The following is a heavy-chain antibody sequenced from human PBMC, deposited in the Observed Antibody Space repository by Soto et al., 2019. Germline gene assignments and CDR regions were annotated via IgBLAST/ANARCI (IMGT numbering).Heavy chain of an antibody. CDR1: GGTFSSYA. Sequence: SVKVSCKASGGTFSSYAITWVRQAPGQGLEWMGGIIPIFGTANYAQKFQARVTITADESTSTAYMELSSLRSEDTAVYYYDSSGYYHYDYWGQGTLVTVSS. V-gene: IGHV1-69*13. CDR3: DSSGYYHYDY. CDR2: IIPIFGTA. J-gene: IGHJ4*02. D-gene: IGHD3-22*01.